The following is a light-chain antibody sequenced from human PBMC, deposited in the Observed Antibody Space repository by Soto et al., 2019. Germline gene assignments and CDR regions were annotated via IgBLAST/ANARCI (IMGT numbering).Light chain of an antibody. CDR1: QGISNE. J-gene: IGKJ5*01. Sequence: IQMPQSPSSLSASVGDRVTITCRASQGISNELGWYQQRPGKAPKLLIYAASNFQSGVPSRFSGSGSGTHFTLTISSLQPEDFATYYCQQLHGYPITFGQGTRLEIK. CDR2: AAS. CDR3: QQLHGYPIT. V-gene: IGKV1-17*01.